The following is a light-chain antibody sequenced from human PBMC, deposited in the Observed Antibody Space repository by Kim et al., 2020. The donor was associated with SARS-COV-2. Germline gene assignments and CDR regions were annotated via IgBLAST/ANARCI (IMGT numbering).Light chain of an antibody. J-gene: IGLJ2*01. CDR1: DIGRKS. V-gene: IGLV3-21*04. CDR3: QVWDRSSDHVV. CDR2: YNT. Sequence: AGKTASITCGGNDIGRKSVHWYQEKPGQAPVMVIYYNTDRPSGIPERVSGSNSGNTATLTINRVEAGDEAHYYCQVWDRSSDHVVFGGGTQLTVL.